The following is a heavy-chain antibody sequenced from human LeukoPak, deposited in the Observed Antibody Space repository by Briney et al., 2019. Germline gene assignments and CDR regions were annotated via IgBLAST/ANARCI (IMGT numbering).Heavy chain of an antibody. CDR3: ARLQEWNGSLDY. CDR1: GGSISSSSYY. J-gene: IGHJ4*02. D-gene: IGHD1-1*01. V-gene: IGHV4-39*01. Sequence: SETLSLTCTVSGGSISSSSYYWGWIRQPPGKGLEWIGSIYYSGSTYYNPSLNSRVTISVHTSKHQFSLKLSSVTAADTAVYYCARLQEWNGSLDYWGQGTLVTVSS. CDR2: IYYSGST.